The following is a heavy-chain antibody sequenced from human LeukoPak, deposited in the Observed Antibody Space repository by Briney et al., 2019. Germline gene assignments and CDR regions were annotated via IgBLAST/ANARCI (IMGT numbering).Heavy chain of an antibody. V-gene: IGHV1-69*05. J-gene: IGHJ4*02. CDR3: ARESPLRFLEWLFDY. CDR1: GGTFSSYA. Sequence: SVKVSCKASGGTFSSYAISWVRQAPGQGLEWMGRVIPIFGTANYAQKFQGRVTITTDESTSTAYMELSSLRSEDTAVYYCARESPLRFLEWLFDYWGQGTLVTVSS. D-gene: IGHD3-3*01. CDR2: VIPIFGTA.